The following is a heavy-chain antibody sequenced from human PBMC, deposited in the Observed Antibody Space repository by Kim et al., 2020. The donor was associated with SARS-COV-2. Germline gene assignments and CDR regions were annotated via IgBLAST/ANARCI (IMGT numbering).Heavy chain of an antibody. D-gene: IGHD6-13*01. V-gene: IGHV4-4*02. CDR3: ARLGSQYSSWFDP. CDR1: GGSVSSTNW. J-gene: IGHJ5*02. CDR2: ISYSGST. Sequence: SETLSLTCAVFGGSVSSTNWWTWVRQPPGQGLEWIGQISYSGSTNYNPSLKSRVTISVDTSYNHFSLRLTSVTAADTAVYYCARLGSQYSSWFDPWGQGTLVTVSS.